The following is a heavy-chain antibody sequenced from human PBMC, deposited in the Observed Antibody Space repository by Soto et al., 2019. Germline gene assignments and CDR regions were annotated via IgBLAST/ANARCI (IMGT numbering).Heavy chain of an antibody. CDR2: INPSGGST. J-gene: IGHJ4*02. Sequence: QVQLVQSGAEVKKPGASVKVSCKASGHTFTSYYMHWVRQAPGQGLEWMGIINPSGGSTSYAQKFQGRVTMTRDTSTSTVYMELSSLRSEDTAVYYCAGEGYYYDSSGYYLPSYWGQGTLVTVSS. CDR3: AGEGYYYDSSGYYLPSY. D-gene: IGHD3-22*01. CDR1: GHTFTSYY. V-gene: IGHV1-46*01.